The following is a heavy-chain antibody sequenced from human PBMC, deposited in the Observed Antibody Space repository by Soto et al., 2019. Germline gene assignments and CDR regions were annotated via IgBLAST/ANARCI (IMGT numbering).Heavy chain of an antibody. J-gene: IGHJ4*02. CDR1: GFTFSSYA. D-gene: IGHD1-26*01. CDR2: ISGSGGST. V-gene: IGHV3-23*01. CDR3: ARRGSGSDYDY. Sequence: EVQLLESGGGLVQPGGSLRLSCAASGFTFSSYAMRWVRQAPGKGLEWVSAISGSGGSTYYADSVKGRFTISRDNSKNTLYLQMNSLRAEDTDVYYCARRGSGSDYDYWGQGNLVTVSS.